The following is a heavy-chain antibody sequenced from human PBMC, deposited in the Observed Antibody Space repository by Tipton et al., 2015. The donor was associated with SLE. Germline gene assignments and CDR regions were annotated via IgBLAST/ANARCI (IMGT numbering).Heavy chain of an antibody. D-gene: IGHD5/OR15-5a*01. CDR1: GDSITSNNW. J-gene: IGHJ4*02. Sequence: TLSLTCVVSGDSITSNNWWSWVRQPPGKGLEWLGIIFYTGTTYYNPSLKSRVTISIDTSKNQFSLKLSSVIAADTAVYYCARVYGGIEDYWGQGTLVTVSS. CDR2: IFYTGTT. V-gene: IGHV4-4*02. CDR3: ARVYGGIEDY.